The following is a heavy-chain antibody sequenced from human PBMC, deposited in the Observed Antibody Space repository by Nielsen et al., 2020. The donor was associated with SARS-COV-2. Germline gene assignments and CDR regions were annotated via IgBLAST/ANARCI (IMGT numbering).Heavy chain of an antibody. CDR3: TTESVY. CDR1: GFTFSSYA. CDR2: IYSGGSST. V-gene: IGHV3-23*03. Sequence: GGSLRLSCAASGFTFSSYAMSWVRQAPGKGLEWVSVIYSGGSSTYYADSVKGRFTISRDNSKNTLYLQMNSLRAEDTAVYYCTTESVYWGQGTLVTVSS. J-gene: IGHJ4*02.